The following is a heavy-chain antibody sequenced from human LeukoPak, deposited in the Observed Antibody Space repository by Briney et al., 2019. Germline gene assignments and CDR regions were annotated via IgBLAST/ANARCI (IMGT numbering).Heavy chain of an antibody. Sequence: GGSLRLSCAASGFTFSSYSMNWVRQAPGKGLEWVSSISSSSSYIYYADSVKGRFTISRDNAKNSLYLQMNSLRAEDTAVYYCARDELGEFPQGYWGQGTLVTVSS. CDR2: ISSSSSYI. J-gene: IGHJ4*02. D-gene: IGHD3-10*01. V-gene: IGHV3-21*01. CDR3: ARDELGEFPQGY. CDR1: GFTFSSYS.